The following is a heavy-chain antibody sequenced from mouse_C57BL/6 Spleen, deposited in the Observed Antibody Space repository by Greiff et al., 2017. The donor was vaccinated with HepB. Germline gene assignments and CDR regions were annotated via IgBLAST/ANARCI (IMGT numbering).Heavy chain of an antibody. J-gene: IGHJ3*01. CDR1: GYTFTSYW. V-gene: IGHV1-69*01. D-gene: IGHD2-4*01. CDR3: ARRVDDYDVGFAY. Sequence: QVQLKQPGAELVMPGASVKLSCKASGYTFTSYWMHWVKQRPGQGLEWIGEIDPSDSYTNYNQKFKGKSTLTVDKSSSTADMQLSSLTSEDSAVYYCARRVDDYDVGFAYWGQGTLVTVSA. CDR2: IDPSDSYT.